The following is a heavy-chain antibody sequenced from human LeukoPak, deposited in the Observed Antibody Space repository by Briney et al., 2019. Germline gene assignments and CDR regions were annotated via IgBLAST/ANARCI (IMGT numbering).Heavy chain of an antibody. CDR3: ARDRSSSWYCTSVLDY. CDR1: GFTFSSYS. V-gene: IGHV3-21*01. J-gene: IGHJ4*02. Sequence: RPGGSLRLSCAASGFTFSSYSMSWVRQAPGKGLEWVSSISSSSSYIYYADSVKGRFTISRDNAKNSLYLQMNSLRAEDTAVYYCARDRSSSWYCTSVLDYWGQGTLVTVSS. D-gene: IGHD6-13*01. CDR2: ISSSSSYI.